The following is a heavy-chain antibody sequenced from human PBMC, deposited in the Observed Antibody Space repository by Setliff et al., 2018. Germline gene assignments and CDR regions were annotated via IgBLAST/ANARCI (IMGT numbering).Heavy chain of an antibody. CDR2: IYHGGKT. D-gene: IGHD1-1*01. J-gene: IGHJ4*02. V-gene: IGHV4-39*07. CDR1: GGSISSGVYY. Sequence: NPSETLSLTCTVSGGSISSGVYYWGWIRQPPGKGLEWIGRIYHGGKTYYNTSLESRLTISVDTSKNQFSLKLTSMTAADTAVYYCAKGGGRYHSDSWGQGILVTVSS. CDR3: AKGGGRYHSDS.